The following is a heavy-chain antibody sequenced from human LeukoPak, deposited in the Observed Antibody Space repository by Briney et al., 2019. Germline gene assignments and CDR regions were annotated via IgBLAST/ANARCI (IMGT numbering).Heavy chain of an antibody. D-gene: IGHD3-22*01. CDR3: ASGGLYDSSGYWNHLDY. CDR2: INHSGST. Sequence: SETLSLTCAVYGGSFSGYYWSWIRQPPGKGLEWIGEINHSGSTNYNPSLKSRVTISVGTSKNQFSLKLSSVTAADTAVYYCASGGLYDSSGYWNHLDYWGQGTLVTVSS. J-gene: IGHJ4*02. CDR1: GGSFSGYY. V-gene: IGHV4-34*01.